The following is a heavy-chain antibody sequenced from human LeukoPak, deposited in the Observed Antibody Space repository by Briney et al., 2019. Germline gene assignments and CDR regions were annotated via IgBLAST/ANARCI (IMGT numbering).Heavy chain of an antibody. J-gene: IGHJ6*03. CDR2: IKQDGSEK. D-gene: IGHD5-18*01. V-gene: IGHV3-7*01. CDR3: ARGPRGYSYGRGSPSYYMDV. Sequence: GGSLRLSCAASGFTFSSYWMSWVRQAPGKGLEWVANIKQDGSEKYYVDSVKGRFTISRDNAKNSLYLQMNSLRAEDTAVYYCARGPRGYSYGRGSPSYYMDVWGKGTTVTISS. CDR1: GFTFSSYW.